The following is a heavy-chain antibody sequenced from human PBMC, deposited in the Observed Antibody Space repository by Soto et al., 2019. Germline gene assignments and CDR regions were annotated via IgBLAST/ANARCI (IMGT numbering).Heavy chain of an antibody. J-gene: IGHJ6*02. CDR3: AREYTAWPLAYGLDV. V-gene: IGHV3-21*01. CDR1: GFTFSTYS. Sequence: GSLRLSCVGSGFTFSTYSINWVRQAPGKGLEWVSSISSRSDIYYADSVKGRFTIPRDNAKNSVSLQMNSLRAEDTAVYYCAREYTAWPLAYGLDVWGQGTTVTVSS. D-gene: IGHD2-2*02. CDR2: ISSRSDI.